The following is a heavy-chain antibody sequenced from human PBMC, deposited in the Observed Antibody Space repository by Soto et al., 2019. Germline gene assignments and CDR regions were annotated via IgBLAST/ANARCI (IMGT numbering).Heavy chain of an antibody. V-gene: IGHV3-53*01. Sequence: GGSLRLSCAASGFTVSSNYMSWVRQAPGKGLEWVSVIYSGGSTYYADSVKGRFTISRDNSKNTLYLQMNSLRAEDTAVYYCARVDWNYYGMDVWGQGTTVTASS. CDR1: GFTVSSNY. J-gene: IGHJ6*02. CDR2: IYSGGST. D-gene: IGHD1-1*01. CDR3: ARVDWNYYGMDV.